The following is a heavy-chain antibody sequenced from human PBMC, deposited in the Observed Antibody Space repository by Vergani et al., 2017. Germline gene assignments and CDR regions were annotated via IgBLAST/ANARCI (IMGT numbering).Heavy chain of an antibody. V-gene: IGHV1-24*01. J-gene: IGHJ3*02. D-gene: IGHD3-16*01. CDR2: FDPEDGET. CDR1: GYTFTGYY. CDR3: ATGGEFRAFDI. Sequence: QVQLVQSGAEVKKPGASVKVSCKASGYTFTGYYMHWVRQAPGQGLEWMGGFDPEDGETIYAQKFQGRVTMTEDTSTDTAYMELSSLRSEDTAVYYCATGGEFRAFDIWGQGTMVTVSS.